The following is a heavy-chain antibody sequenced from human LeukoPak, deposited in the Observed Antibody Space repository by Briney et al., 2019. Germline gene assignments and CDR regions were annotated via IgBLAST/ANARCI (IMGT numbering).Heavy chain of an antibody. CDR1: GFTFSSCW. Sequence: GGSLRLSCAASGFTFSSCWMSWVRQAPGKGLEWVANIKQDGSEKYYVDSVKGRFTISRDNAKNSLYLQMNSLRAEDTAVYYCARDRRYGLRYFDAAQDVWGQGTTVTVSS. CDR2: IKQDGSEK. J-gene: IGHJ6*02. D-gene: IGHD3-9*01. CDR3: ARDRRYGLRYFDAAQDV. V-gene: IGHV3-7*01.